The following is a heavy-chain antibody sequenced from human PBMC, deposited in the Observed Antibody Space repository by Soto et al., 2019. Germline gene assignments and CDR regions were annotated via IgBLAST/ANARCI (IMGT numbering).Heavy chain of an antibody. Sequence: GGSLRLSCAASGFTFTRYIMNWVRQAPGKGLEWVSSISSTTNYIYYGDSMKGRFTISRDNAKNSLYLETNSLRAEDTAVYYCARESEDLTSNFDYWGQGTLVTVSS. CDR1: GFTFTRYI. CDR2: ISSTTNYI. J-gene: IGHJ4*02. CDR3: ARESEDLTSNFDY. V-gene: IGHV3-21*06.